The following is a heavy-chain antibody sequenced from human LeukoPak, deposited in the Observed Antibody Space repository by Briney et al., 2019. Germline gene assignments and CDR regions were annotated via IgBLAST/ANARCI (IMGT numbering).Heavy chain of an antibody. Sequence: GGSLRLSCGASGFTFSNYAMNWVRQAPGKGLEWVSGISGSGISTYYADSVKGRFTISRDNSKSTLYLQMNSLGAEDTAVYYCAKAPFVSSGYYYGDIGAFDIWGQGTMVTVSS. V-gene: IGHV3-23*01. CDR2: ISGSGIST. CDR1: GFTFSNYA. J-gene: IGHJ3*02. CDR3: AKAPFVSSGYYYGDIGAFDI. D-gene: IGHD3-22*01.